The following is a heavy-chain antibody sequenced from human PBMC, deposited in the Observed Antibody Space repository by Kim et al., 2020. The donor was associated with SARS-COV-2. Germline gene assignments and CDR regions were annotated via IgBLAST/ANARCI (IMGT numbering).Heavy chain of an antibody. J-gene: IGHJ6*02. D-gene: IGHD3-10*01. V-gene: IGHV4-31*02. Sequence: PSLKSRVTISVDTAKNQFSLKLGSVTAADTAVYYCASFMVRGLVGGGMDVWGQGTTVTVSS. CDR3: ASFMVRGLVGGGMDV.